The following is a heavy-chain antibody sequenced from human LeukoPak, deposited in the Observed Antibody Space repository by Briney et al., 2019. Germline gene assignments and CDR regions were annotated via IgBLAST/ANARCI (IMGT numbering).Heavy chain of an antibody. V-gene: IGHV1-46*01. Sequence: ASVNVSCQASGYTFTSYYMHWVRPAPGQGLEWMGIINPSGGSTSYAQKFQGRVTMTRDTSTSTVYMELSSLRSEDTAVYYCARVKAYSGYDNNYDFWGQGTLVTVSS. D-gene: IGHD5-12*01. CDR2: INPSGGST. CDR3: ARVKAYSGYDNNYDF. CDR1: GYTFTSYY. J-gene: IGHJ4*02.